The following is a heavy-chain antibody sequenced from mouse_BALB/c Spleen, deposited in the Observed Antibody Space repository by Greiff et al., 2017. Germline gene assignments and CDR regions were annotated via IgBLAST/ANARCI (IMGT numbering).Heavy chain of an antibody. CDR3: ARQYPPYAMDY. Sequence: DVHLVESGGGLVQPGGSLKLSCAASGFTFSSYGMSWVRQTPDKRLELVATINSNGGSTYYPDSVKGRFTISRDNAKNTLYLQMSSLKSEDTAMYYCARQYPPYAMDYWGQGTSVTVSS. J-gene: IGHJ4*01. V-gene: IGHV5-6-3*01. CDR2: INSNGGST. D-gene: IGHD5-1*01. CDR1: GFTFSSYG.